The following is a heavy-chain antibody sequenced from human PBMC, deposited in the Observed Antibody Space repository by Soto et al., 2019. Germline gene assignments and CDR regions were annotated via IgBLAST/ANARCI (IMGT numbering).Heavy chain of an antibody. CDR3: ARDSSGYYSAYYYGMDV. CDR2: INPNSGGT. V-gene: IGHV1-2*04. J-gene: IGHJ6*02. D-gene: IGHD3-22*01. Sequence: GASVKVSCKASGYTFTGYYMHWVRQAPGQGLEWMGWINPNSGGTNYAQKFQGWVTMTRDTSISTAYMELSRLRSDDTAVYYCARDSSGYYSAYYYGMDVWGQGTTVTAP. CDR1: GYTFTGYY.